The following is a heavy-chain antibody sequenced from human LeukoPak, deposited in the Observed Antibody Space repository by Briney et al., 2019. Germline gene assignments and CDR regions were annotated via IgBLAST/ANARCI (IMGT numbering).Heavy chain of an antibody. D-gene: IGHD6-19*01. CDR2: MNPNSGNT. J-gene: IGHJ5*02. Sequence: ASVKVSCKASGYTFTSYDINWVRQAPGQGLEWMGWMNPNSGNTGYGQKFQGRVTMTRNTSISTAYMELSSLRSEDLAVYYCARDSHSSGWTGPRFDPWGQGTLVTVSS. V-gene: IGHV1-8*01. CDR3: ARDSHSSGWTGPRFDP. CDR1: GYTFTSYD.